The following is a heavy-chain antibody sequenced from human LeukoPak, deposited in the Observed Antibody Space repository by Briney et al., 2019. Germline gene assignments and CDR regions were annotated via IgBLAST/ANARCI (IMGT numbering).Heavy chain of an antibody. CDR2: ITSSGRTR. J-gene: IGHJ4*02. Sequence: GGSLRLSCAASGFTFSGYEMNWVRQAPGKGLEWVSYITSSGRTRYYADSVKGRFTLSRDNAKNSLYLQMNSLRAEDTAVYYCARWDSGWYIDYWGQGTLVTVSS. D-gene: IGHD6-19*01. CDR3: ARWDSGWYIDY. CDR1: GFTFSGYE. V-gene: IGHV3-48*03.